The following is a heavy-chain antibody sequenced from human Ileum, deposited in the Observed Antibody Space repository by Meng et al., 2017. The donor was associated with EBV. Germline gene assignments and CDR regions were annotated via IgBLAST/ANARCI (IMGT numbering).Heavy chain of an antibody. Sequence: VQLVQFGAEVKKPGASVKVSCKASGYTFTRNTIHWVRQAPGQGLEWMGWINVGNDNTKYSQKFQGRVTITRDTSAYTVYMELSSLISEDTALYYCAREGAVAGPDFDYWGQGTLVTVSS. CDR1: GYTFTRNT. CDR2: INVGNDNT. CDR3: AREGAVAGPDFDY. D-gene: IGHD6-19*01. J-gene: IGHJ4*02. V-gene: IGHV1-3*01.